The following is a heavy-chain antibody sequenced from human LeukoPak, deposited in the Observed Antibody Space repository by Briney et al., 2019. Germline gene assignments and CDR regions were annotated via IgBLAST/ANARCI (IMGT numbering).Heavy chain of an antibody. CDR3: AKEITDCSSTSCYTEDN. Sequence: TGGSLRLSCAASEFTFSSYGMHWVRQAPGKGLEWVAFIRYDGSNKYYADSVKGRFTISRDNSKNTLYLQMNSLRAEDTAVYYCAKEITDCSSTSCYTEDNWGQGTLVTVSS. D-gene: IGHD2-2*02. V-gene: IGHV3-30*02. J-gene: IGHJ4*02. CDR1: EFTFSSYG. CDR2: IRYDGSNK.